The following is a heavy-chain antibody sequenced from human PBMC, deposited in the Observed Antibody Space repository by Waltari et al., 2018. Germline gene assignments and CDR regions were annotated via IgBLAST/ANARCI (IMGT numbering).Heavy chain of an antibody. CDR1: GGSFSDYY. V-gene: IGHV4-34*01. D-gene: IGHD3-22*01. J-gene: IGHJ4*02. CDR3: ATLGHYDSSGHTFDN. Sequence: QVQLQQWGAGLLKPSETLSLTCAVHGGSFSDYYWRWIRQPPGKGLEWIGEINHSGSTNYNPSLKSRVTISVDTSKNQFSLKLRSVTAADTAMYYCATLGHYDSSGHTFDNWGQGTLVTVSS. CDR2: INHSGST.